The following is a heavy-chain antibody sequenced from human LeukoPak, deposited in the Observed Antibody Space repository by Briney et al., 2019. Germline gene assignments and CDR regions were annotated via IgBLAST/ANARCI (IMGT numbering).Heavy chain of an antibody. V-gene: IGHV3-33*08. CDR2: IWFDGGNR. D-gene: IGHD3-10*01. CDR3: ARDRGSGSYEGYYFDY. Sequence: PGGSLRLSCAASGFTVSSNYMSWVRQAPGKGLEWVAIIWFDGGNRYYADSVKGRFTISRDNSKNTLYLQINSLRAEDTAVYYCARDRGSGSYEGYYFDYWGQGTLVTVSS. CDR1: GFTVSSNY. J-gene: IGHJ4*02.